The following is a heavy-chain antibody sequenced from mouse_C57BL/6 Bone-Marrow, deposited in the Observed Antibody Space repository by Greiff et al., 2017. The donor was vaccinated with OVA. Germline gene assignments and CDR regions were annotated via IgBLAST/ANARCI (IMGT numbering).Heavy chain of an antibody. D-gene: IGHD2-5*01. CDR1: GFSLPSYG. J-gene: IGHJ4*01. V-gene: IGHV2-6-1*01. CDR3: ARQSNPYYYAMDC. Sequence: VQLVESGPGLVAPSPSLSITCPVSGFSLPSYGVHWVRQPPGQGLEWLVVICSDGSTTYNSALISRLSISKDNSKSQVFLKMNSLQTNDTAMYYCARQSNPYYYAMDCWGRGTSVTVSS. CDR2: ICSDGST.